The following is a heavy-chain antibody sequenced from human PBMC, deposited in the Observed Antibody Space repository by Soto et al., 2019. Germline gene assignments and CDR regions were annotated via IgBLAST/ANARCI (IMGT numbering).Heavy chain of an antibody. CDR1: GYTFTSHD. Sequence: QVQLVQSGAEVKKPGASVKVSCKASGYTFTSHDINWVRQAPGQGLEWRGWMNANSGNAGYAQIFQGRAHMTRDTAINTPDMELINLKSDDTAVYFCARGSGSGGLDWFDPWGQGTLVTVSS. D-gene: IGHD5-12*01. CDR3: ARGSGSGGLDWFDP. J-gene: IGHJ5*02. V-gene: IGHV1-8*01. CDR2: MNANSGNA.